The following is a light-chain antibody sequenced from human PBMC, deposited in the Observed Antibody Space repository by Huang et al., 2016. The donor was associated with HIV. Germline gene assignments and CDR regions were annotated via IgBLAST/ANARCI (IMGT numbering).Light chain of an antibody. V-gene: IGKV1-5*03. CDR3: QQYNTYSG. Sequence: DIQMTQSPSTLSASVGDRVTITCRASQSISSWLAWYQQKPGKAPKLLIYKASSLQSGVPSRFSGSGSGTEFPLTISSLQPDDFATYYCQQYNTYSGFGQGTKVGIK. J-gene: IGKJ1*01. CDR2: KAS. CDR1: QSISSW.